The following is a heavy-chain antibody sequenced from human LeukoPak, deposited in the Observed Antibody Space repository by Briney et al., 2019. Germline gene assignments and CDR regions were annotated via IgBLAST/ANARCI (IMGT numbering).Heavy chain of an antibody. D-gene: IGHD3-22*01. J-gene: IGHJ3*02. CDR2: IDPSDGST. V-gene: IGHV1-46*01. CDR3: ARVGVYYDSSGYYYVEAFDI. Sequence: ASVKVSCKASGYTLTSYYMHWVRQAPGQGLEWMGIIDPSDGSTIYAQKFQGRVTMTRDTSTSTVHMELSSLRSEDTAVYYCARVGVYYDSSGYYYVEAFDIWGQGTMVTVSS. CDR1: GYTLTSYY.